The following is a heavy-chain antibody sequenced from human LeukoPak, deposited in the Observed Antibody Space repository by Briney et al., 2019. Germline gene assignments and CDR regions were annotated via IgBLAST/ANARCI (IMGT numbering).Heavy chain of an antibody. J-gene: IGHJ4*02. V-gene: IGHV3-33*01. CDR2: IWNDGNNK. D-gene: IGHD6-13*01. CDR1: GFTFSTYG. CDR3: ARALYSGCWYGPDD. Sequence: GTSLRLSCAASGFTFSTYGMHWVRQAPDKGLEWVAVIWNDGNNKYYADSVKGRFTISRDNSKNMLYLQMNSLRADDTAVYYCARALYSGCWYGPDDWGQGTLVTVSS.